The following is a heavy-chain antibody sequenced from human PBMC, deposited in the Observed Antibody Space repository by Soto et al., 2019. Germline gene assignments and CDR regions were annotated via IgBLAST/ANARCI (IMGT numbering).Heavy chain of an antibody. CDR1: GFTFRSYG. D-gene: IGHD2-8*01. V-gene: IGHV3-30*18. Sequence: PGGSLRLSCAASGFTFRSYGMHWVRQAPAKGLEWVAVISYDGSHQFYTDSVKGRFTISRDNSKNTLYLQMNSLKTEDTAMYYCAKDPKCCTIGSHFLDNWFDPWGQGTLVTVSS. CDR3: AKDPKCCTIGSHFLDNWFDP. J-gene: IGHJ5*02. CDR2: ISYDGSHQ.